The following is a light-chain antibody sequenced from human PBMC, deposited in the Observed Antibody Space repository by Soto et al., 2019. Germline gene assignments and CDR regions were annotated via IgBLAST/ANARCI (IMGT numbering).Light chain of an antibody. CDR3: SSYTSSSTYV. Sequence: SALTQPASVSGSPGQSITSSCTGTSSDVGGYNYVSWYQQHPGKAPKLMIYDVSNRPSGVSNRFSGSKSGNTASLTISGLQAEDEADYYCSSYTSSSTYVFGTGTKLTVL. J-gene: IGLJ1*01. CDR1: SSDVGGYNY. V-gene: IGLV2-14*01. CDR2: DVS.